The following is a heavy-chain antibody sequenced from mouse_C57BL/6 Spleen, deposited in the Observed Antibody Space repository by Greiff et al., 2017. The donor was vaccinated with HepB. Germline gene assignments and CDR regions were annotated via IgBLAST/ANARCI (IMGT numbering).Heavy chain of an antibody. CDR2: IYPGGGYT. V-gene: IGHV1-63*01. J-gene: IGHJ4*01. Sequence: VKVVESGAELVRPGTSVKMSCKASGYTFTNYWIGWAKQRPGHGLEWIGDIYPGGGYTNYNEKFKGKATLTADKSSSTAYMQFSSLTSEDSAIYYCARGGGTGDAMDYWGQGTSVTVSS. CDR3: ARGGGTGDAMDY. CDR1: GYTFTNYW. D-gene: IGHD3-3*01.